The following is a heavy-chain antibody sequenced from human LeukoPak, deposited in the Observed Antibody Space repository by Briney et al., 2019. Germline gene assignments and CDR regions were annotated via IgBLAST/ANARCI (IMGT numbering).Heavy chain of an antibody. Sequence: SETLSLTCTVSGASISSYYWSWIQQPPGKGVEWIGYIHYSEGTRYNPSLKSRVTISVDTSKNQFSLKLSSVTAADTAVYYCARQYYSYSIDSWGQGTLVTVSS. D-gene: IGHD3-22*01. CDR3: ARQYYSYSIDS. CDR2: IHYSEGT. CDR1: GASISSYY. J-gene: IGHJ4*02. V-gene: IGHV4-59*08.